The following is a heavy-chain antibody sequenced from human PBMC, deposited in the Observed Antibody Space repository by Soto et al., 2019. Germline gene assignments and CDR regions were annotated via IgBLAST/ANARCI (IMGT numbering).Heavy chain of an antibody. J-gene: IGHJ6*03. D-gene: IGHD2-15*01. Sequence: GASVKVSCKASGYTFTSYGISWVRQAPGQGLEWMGWISAYNGIANYAQKFQGRVTITADKSTSTAYMELSSLRSEDTAVYYCARGYCSGGSCYSVYYYYYMDVWGKGTTVTVSS. CDR2: ISAYNGIA. V-gene: IGHV1-18*01. CDR3: ARGYCSGGSCYSVYYYYYMDV. CDR1: GYTFTSYG.